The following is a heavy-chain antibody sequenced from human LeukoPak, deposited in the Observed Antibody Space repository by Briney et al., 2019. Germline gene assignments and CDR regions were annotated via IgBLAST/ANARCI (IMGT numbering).Heavy chain of an antibody. CDR3: AREGARPGENWFDP. D-gene: IGHD3-16*01. V-gene: IGHV4-59*01. CDR2: IYYSGST. Sequence: PSETLSLTCTVSGGSISSYYWSWIRQPPGKGLEWIGYIYYSGSTNYNPSLKSRVTISVDTSKNQFSLKLSSVTAADTAVYYCAREGARPGENWFDPWGQGTLVTVSS. J-gene: IGHJ5*02. CDR1: GGSISSYY.